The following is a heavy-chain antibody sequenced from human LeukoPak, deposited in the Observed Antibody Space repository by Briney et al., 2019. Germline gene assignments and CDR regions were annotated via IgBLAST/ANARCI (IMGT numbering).Heavy chain of an antibody. CDR3: ARTTPYYFDY. V-gene: IGHV4-59*01. D-gene: IGHD4-11*01. Sequence: XXXWIGYIYYSGSTNYNPSLKSRVTISVDTSKNQFSLKLSSVTAADTAVYYCARTTPYYFDYWGQGTLVTVSS. J-gene: IGHJ4*02. CDR2: IYYSGST.